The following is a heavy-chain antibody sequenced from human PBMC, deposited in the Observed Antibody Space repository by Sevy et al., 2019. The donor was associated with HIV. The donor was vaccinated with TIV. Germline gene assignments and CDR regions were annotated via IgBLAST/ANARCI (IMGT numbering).Heavy chain of an antibody. CDR3: SRSVYGSGTYLNDY. V-gene: IGHV1-2*02. Sequence: ASVKVSCKASGYTFIGYYIHWVRQAPGQGLEWMGWINPNGGGTNYAQKFQGRVTMTGDTSISTAYMDLTRLRSDDTAVYYCSRSVYGSGTYLNDYWGQGTLVTVSS. J-gene: IGHJ4*02. D-gene: IGHD3-10*01. CDR1: GYTFIGYY. CDR2: INPNGGGT.